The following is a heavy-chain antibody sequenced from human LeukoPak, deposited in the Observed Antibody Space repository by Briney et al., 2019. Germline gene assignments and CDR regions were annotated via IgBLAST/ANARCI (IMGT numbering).Heavy chain of an antibody. CDR1: RFTLSTYW. V-gene: IGHV3-7*01. J-gene: IGHJ4*02. Sequence: GGSLRLSCAASRFTLSTYWMSWVRQAPGKGLEWVAHIKQDGSQEYYVDSVKGRFTISRDSAKNSLYLQMNSLRAEDTAVYYCARGVPYDSWSGPHYSNYWGQGTLVTVSS. D-gene: IGHD3-3*01. CDR3: ARGVPYDSWSGPHYSNY. CDR2: IKQDGSQE.